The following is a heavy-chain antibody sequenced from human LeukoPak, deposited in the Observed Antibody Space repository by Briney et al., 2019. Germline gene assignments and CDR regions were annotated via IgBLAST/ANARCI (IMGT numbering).Heavy chain of an antibody. CDR2: AVPVFATP. CDR1: GYNFISYY. CDR3: VRVVRNYGLDSYYYLDV. J-gene: IGHJ6*03. V-gene: IGHV1-69*05. D-gene: IGHD3-10*01. Sequence: SVKVSCKASGYNFISYYMHWVRQAPGQGLEWMGGAVPVFATPNSAQKFQGRVTFTTDESRNTLYMDLSGLRSEDTAVYYCVRVVRNYGLDSYYYLDVWGSGTTVTVSS.